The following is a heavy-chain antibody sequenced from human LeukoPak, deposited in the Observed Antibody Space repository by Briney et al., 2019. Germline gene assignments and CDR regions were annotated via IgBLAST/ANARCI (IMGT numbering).Heavy chain of an antibody. J-gene: IGHJ3*02. CDR3: ARDGDSYGYIGAFDI. Sequence: PGGSLRLSCAASGFTFSSYSMNWVRQAPGKGLEWVSSISSSSSYIYYADSVKGRFTISRDNAKNSLYLQMNSLRAEDTAVYYCARDGDSYGYIGAFDIWGQGTMVTVSS. D-gene: IGHD5-18*01. V-gene: IGHV3-21*01. CDR1: GFTFSSYS. CDR2: ISSSSSYI.